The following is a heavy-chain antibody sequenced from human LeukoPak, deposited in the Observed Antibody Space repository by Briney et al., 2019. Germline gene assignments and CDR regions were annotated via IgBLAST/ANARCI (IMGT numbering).Heavy chain of an antibody. CDR1: GGSISSYY. V-gene: IGHV4-4*07. Sequence: PSETLSLTCTVSGGSISSYYWSWIRQPAGKGLEWIGRIYTSGGTNYNPSLKSRVTMSVDTSKNQFSLKLSSVTAADTAVYYCAREDCSSTSCYRYYYYMDVWGKGTTVTVSS. D-gene: IGHD2-2*02. CDR2: IYTSGGT. CDR3: AREDCSSTSCYRYYYYMDV. J-gene: IGHJ6*03.